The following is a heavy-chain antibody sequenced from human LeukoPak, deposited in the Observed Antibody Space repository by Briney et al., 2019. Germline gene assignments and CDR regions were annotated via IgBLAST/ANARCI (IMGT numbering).Heavy chain of an antibody. D-gene: IGHD3-3*01. J-gene: IGHJ4*02. Sequence: SETLSLTCTVSGGSISSSSYYWGWIRQPPGKGLEWIGSIYYSGSTYYNPSLESRVTISVDTSKNQFSLKLSSVTAADTAVYYCARLKPPSRLRFLERSDYWGQGTLVTVPS. V-gene: IGHV4-39*01. CDR1: GGSISSSSYY. CDR2: IYYSGST. CDR3: ARLKPPSRLRFLERSDY.